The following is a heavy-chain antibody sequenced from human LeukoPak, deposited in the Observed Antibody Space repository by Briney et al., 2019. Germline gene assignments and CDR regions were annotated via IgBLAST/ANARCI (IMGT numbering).Heavy chain of an antibody. CDR3: AKDLGIAVNYYYYGMDV. CDR1: GFTIDDYA. J-gene: IGHJ6*02. Sequence: GGSLRLSCAASGFTIDDYAMHWVRKAPGKGLERVSGISWNSGSIGYADSVKGRFTISRDNAKNSLYLQMNSLRAEDTALYYCAKDLGIAVNYYYYGMDVWGQGTTVTVSS. CDR2: ISWNSGSI. D-gene: IGHD6-19*01. V-gene: IGHV3-9*01.